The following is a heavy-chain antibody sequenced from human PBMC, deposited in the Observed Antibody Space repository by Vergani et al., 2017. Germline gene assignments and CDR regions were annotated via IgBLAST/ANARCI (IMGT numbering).Heavy chain of an antibody. CDR3: AISSSGYEAEWYYFDY. J-gene: IGHJ4*02. V-gene: IGHV5-51*01. CDR1: GYSFTSYW. Sequence: EVQLVQSGAEVKKPGESLKISCKGSGYSFTSYWIGWVRQMPGKGLEWMGIIYPGDSDTRYSPSFQGQVTISADKSISTAYLQWSSLKASDTAMYYCAISSSGYEAEWYYFDYWGQGTLVTVSS. CDR2: IYPGDSDT. D-gene: IGHD5-12*01.